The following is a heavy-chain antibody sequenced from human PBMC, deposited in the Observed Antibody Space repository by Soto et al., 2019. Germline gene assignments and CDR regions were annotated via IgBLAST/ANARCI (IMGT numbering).Heavy chain of an antibody. D-gene: IGHD3-16*01. J-gene: IGHJ4*02. Sequence: EVQLVESGGGLVQPGGSLRLSCAASGFTFSSYWMHWVRQAPGKGLVWVSRTNEDGSTINYADSVKGRFTISRDNAKNTLYVEMKRRSAGERVGYYGKRDRRGGGGYWGPGTLVTVSS. CDR2: TNEDGSTI. CDR3: KRDRRGGGGY. V-gene: IGHV3-74*01. CDR1: GFTFSSYW.